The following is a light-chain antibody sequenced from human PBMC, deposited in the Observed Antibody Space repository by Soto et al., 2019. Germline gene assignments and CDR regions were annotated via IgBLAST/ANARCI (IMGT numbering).Light chain of an antibody. CDR1: SSNIGSNT. CDR2: SDS. V-gene: IGLV1-44*01. J-gene: IGLJ3*02. CDR3: ATWDDNLNGWV. Sequence: QSVLTQPPSASGTPGQRVTISCSGASSNIGSNTVNWYQHLPGTAPKLLVHSDSQRPSGLPDRFSGSKSGTSASLAISGLQSEDEADYYCATWDDNLNGWVFGGGTQVTV.